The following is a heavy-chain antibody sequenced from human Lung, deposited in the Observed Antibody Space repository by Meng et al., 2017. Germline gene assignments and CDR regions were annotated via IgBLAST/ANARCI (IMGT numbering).Heavy chain of an antibody. Sequence: QLGECVGDLLAAGGSLPLAWADSGVTFSDVWMSLVRQASGKGLEWVGRIKSKADGETADYAAPVKGRFTISRDDSQNALYLQMNSLKTEDTAVYYCQWLSTHPPDQWGQGTLVTVSS. CDR1: GVTFSDVW. D-gene: IGHD3-22*01. V-gene: IGHV3-15*01. CDR2: IKSKADGETA. CDR3: QWLSTHPPDQ. J-gene: IGHJ4*01.